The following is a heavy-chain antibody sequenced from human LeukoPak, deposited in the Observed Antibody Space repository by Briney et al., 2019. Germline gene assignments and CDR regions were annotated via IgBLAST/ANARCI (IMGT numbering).Heavy chain of an antibody. Sequence: GGSLRLSCAASGFTFSSYTMNWVRQAPGKGPEWVASISANSNYIYYADSVKGRFTISRDNAKNSLYLQMNSLRVEDTAVYYCVRSPNTQLLDYWGQGTLVTVSS. J-gene: IGHJ4*02. V-gene: IGHV3-21*01. CDR1: GFTFSSYT. CDR2: ISANSNYI. D-gene: IGHD4-23*01. CDR3: VRSPNTQLLDY.